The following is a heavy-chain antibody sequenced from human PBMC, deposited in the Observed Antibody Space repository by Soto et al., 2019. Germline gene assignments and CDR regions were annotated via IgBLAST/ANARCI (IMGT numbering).Heavy chain of an antibody. J-gene: IGHJ6*02. Sequence: QITLKESGPTLVKPTQTLTLTCTFSGFSLSTSGVSVGWIRQPPGKALEWLALIYWDDDKRYSPSLKSRLTNTKDTSKNQVVLRMTNVDPVDTATYYCAHSRCGGDCLQSYPSHYYYGMDVWGQGTTVTVSS. CDR1: GFSLSTSGVS. CDR3: AHSRCGGDCLQSYPSHYYYGMDV. V-gene: IGHV2-5*02. D-gene: IGHD2-21*02. CDR2: IYWDDDK.